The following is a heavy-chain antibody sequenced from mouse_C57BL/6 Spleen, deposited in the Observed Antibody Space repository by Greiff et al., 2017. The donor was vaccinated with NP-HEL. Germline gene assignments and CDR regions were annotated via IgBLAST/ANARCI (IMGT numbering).Heavy chain of an antibody. J-gene: IGHJ2*01. CDR1: GYAFSRYW. CDR3: AREGDSSGSFDY. D-gene: IGHD3-2*02. V-gene: IGHV1-80*01. CDR2: IYPGDGDT. Sequence: QVQLQQSGAELVKPGASVKISCKASGYAFSRYWMNWVKQRPGKGLEWIGQIYPGDGDTNYNGKFKGKATLTADKSSSTAYMQLSRLTSEYSAVYFCAREGDSSGSFDYWGQGTTLTVSS.